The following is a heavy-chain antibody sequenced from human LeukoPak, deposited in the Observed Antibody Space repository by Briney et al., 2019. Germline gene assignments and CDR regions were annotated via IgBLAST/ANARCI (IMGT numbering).Heavy chain of an antibody. Sequence: ASVKVSCKTSGYTFTTYAINWVRQVPGQGLEWMGWINTNTGNPTYAQGFTGRFVFSLDTSVSTTYLQISSLKAEDTAMYYCARTRGGVGSDFYHNRFDPWGQGTLVTVSS. CDR3: ARTRGGVGSDFYHNRFDP. V-gene: IGHV7-4-1*02. CDR1: GYTFTTYA. CDR2: INTNTGNP. D-gene: IGHD3/OR15-3a*01. J-gene: IGHJ5*02.